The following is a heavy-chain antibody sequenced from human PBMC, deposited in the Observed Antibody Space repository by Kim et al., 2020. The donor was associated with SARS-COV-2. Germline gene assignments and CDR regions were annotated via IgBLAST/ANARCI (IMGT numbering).Heavy chain of an antibody. CDR1: GASFSAYY. V-gene: IGHV4-34*01. Sequence: SETLSLTCVVYGASFSAYYWSWIRQPPGKGLEWIGEINHSGSTNYNPSLKSRVTISVDTSKNQFSLKLSSVTAADTAVYYCARSDDYGDYLPPLWYFDLWGRGTLVTVSS. D-gene: IGHD4-17*01. J-gene: IGHJ2*01. CDR2: INHSGST. CDR3: ARSDDYGDYLPPLWYFDL.